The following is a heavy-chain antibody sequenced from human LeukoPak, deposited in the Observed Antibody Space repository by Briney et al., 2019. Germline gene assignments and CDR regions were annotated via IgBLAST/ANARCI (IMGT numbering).Heavy chain of an antibody. J-gene: IGHJ3*02. CDR1: GGTFSSYG. D-gene: IGHD2-15*01. CDR3: AKIGYCSGGSCYSVVFDAFDI. CDR2: ISGSGGST. Sequence: ASVKVSCKASGGTFSSYGMSWVRQAPGKGLEWVSAISGSGGSTYYADSVKGQFTISRDNSKNTLYLQMNSLRAEDTAVYYCAKIGYCSGGSCYSVVFDAFDIWGQGTMVTVSS. V-gene: IGHV3-23*01.